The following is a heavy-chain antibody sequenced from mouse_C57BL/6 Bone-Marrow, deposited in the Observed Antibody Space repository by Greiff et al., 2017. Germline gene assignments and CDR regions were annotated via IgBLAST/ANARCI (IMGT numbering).Heavy chain of an antibody. Sequence: VHLVESGGGLVQPGGSLSLSCAASGFTFTDYYMSWVRQPPGKALEWLGFIRNKANGYTTEYSASVKGRFTISRDNSQSILYLQMNALRAEDSATYYCARYYYGSSPWFAYWGQGTLVTVSA. V-gene: IGHV7-3*01. CDR3: ARYYYGSSPWFAY. J-gene: IGHJ3*01. CDR1: GFTFTDYY. CDR2: IRNKANGYTT. D-gene: IGHD1-1*01.